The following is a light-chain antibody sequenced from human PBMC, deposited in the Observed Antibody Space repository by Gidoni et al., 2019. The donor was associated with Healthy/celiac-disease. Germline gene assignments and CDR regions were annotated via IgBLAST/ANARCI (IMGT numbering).Light chain of an antibody. J-gene: IGKJ4*01. V-gene: IGKV1-5*01. Sequence: DIQMTQSPSTLSASVGDRLTITCRASQSISSWLGWYQQKPGKAPKLLIYDASSLESGVPSRFSGSGSGTEFTLTISSLQPDDFATYYCQQYNSYSVTFGGGTKVEIK. CDR3: QQYNSYSVT. CDR1: QSISSW. CDR2: DAS.